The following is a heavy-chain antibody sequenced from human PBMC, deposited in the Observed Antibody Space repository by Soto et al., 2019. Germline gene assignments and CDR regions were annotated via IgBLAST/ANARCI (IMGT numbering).Heavy chain of an antibody. V-gene: IGHV1-3*01. D-gene: IGHD3-3*01. CDR1: GYTFTSYA. Sequence: QVQLVQSGAEVKKPGASVQVSCKASGYTFTSYAMHWVRQAPGQGLEWMGWINYGNVNTKYSQKFQGRVTINRDTSASTAYMELSSLRSEDTAVYYCARLWCGYYAGSFDYWGQETLVTVSS. CDR3: ARLWCGYYAGSFDY. CDR2: INYGNVNT. J-gene: IGHJ4*02.